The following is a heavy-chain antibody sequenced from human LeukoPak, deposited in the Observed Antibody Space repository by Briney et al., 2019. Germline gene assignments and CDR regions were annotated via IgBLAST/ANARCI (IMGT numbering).Heavy chain of an antibody. CDR2: ISHSGYT. CDR3: ARDSPGTGFDY. V-gene: IGHV4-34*01. D-gene: IGHD1-1*01. Sequence: SETLSLTCTVYNGSFSGYYWSWIRQPPGTGLEWIGEISHSGYTNLNPSLKSRVTISVDTSKNQFSLKLSSVTAADTAVYYCARDSPGTGFDYWGQGTLVTVSS. J-gene: IGHJ4*02. CDR1: NGSFSGYY.